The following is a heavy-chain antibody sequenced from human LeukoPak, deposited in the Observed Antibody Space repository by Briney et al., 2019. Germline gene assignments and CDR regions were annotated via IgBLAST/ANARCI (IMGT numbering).Heavy chain of an antibody. J-gene: IGHJ4*02. Sequence: SETLSLTCTVSGGSISNYYWSWIRQPPGKGLEWIGYIYYSGSTNYNPSLKSRVTISVDTSKNQFSLMLSSVTAADTAVYYCARGYDSSAYYPFNYWGQGTLVTVSS. CDR3: ARGYDSSAYYPFNY. D-gene: IGHD3-22*01. V-gene: IGHV4-59*01. CDR1: GGSISNYY. CDR2: IYYSGST.